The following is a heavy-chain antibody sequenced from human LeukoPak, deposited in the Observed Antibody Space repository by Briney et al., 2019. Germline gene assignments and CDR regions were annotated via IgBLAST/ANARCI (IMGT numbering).Heavy chain of an antibody. CDR1: GFTISSNY. CDR3: AVYNF. Sequence: GGSLRRSCAASGFTISSNYIRWVRQAQGKGLEWVSVIYSGGSTYYADSVKGRFTISRDNSKNTVYLQMNSLRAEDTAMYYCAVYNFWGQGTLVTVSS. V-gene: IGHV3-53*01. J-gene: IGHJ4*02. D-gene: IGHD5/OR15-5a*01. CDR2: IYSGGST.